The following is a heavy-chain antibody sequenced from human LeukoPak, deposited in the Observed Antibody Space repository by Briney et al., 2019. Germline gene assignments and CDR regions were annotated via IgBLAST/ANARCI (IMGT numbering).Heavy chain of an antibody. CDR3: ARGESSGSYYFDY. CDR1: GYTFSSYG. V-gene: IGHV1-18*01. CDR2: ISVYNGNT. Sequence: ASVKVSCTASGYTFSSYGISWVRQAPGQGLEWMAWISVYNGNTKYAQKVQGRIAMTTDTSTSTAYMELRSLRSDDTAVYYCARGESSGSYYFDYWGQGTLVTVSS. D-gene: IGHD1-26*01. J-gene: IGHJ4*02.